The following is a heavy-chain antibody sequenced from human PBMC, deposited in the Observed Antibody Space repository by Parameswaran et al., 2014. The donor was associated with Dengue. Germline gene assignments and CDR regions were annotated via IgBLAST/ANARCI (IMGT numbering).Heavy chain of an antibody. J-gene: IGHJ5*02. CDR3: ASGVGYSPGYWGNWFDP. CDR2: IIPIVGTT. Sequence: WVRQAPGQGLEWMGAIIPIVGTTKYAQKFQGRVTITADKSTSTAYMELSTLTSEDTAMYYCASGVGYSPGYWGNWFDPWGQGTQVTVSS. D-gene: IGHD3-9*01. V-gene: IGHV1-69*06.